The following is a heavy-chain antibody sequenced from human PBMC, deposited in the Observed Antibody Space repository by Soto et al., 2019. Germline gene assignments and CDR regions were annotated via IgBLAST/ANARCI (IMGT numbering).Heavy chain of an antibody. J-gene: IGHJ4*02. V-gene: IGHV1-18*01. CDR1: GYTFTSYG. CDR2: ISAYNGNT. Sequence: ASVKVSCKASGYTFTSYGISWVRQAPGQGLEWMGWISAYNGNTNYAQKLQGRVTMTTDTSTSTAYMELRSLRSDDTAVYYCAILSSRAIFGVVTTFDYWGPGTLVTASS. D-gene: IGHD3-3*02. CDR3: AILSSRAIFGVVTTFDY.